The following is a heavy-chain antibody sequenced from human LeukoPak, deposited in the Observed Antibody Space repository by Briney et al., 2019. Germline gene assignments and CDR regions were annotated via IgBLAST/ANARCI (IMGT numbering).Heavy chain of an antibody. CDR2: IYPDGRT. CDR1: GFTVTDNY. Sequence: GGSLRLSCAVSGFTVTDNYMSWVRQAPGKGLQWVSVIYPDGRTYYADSVKGRFTISRDISRNTLLLQMNILRPDDTAVHYCARTNPVYGDYDYWGQGTLVTVSS. D-gene: IGHD4-17*01. CDR3: ARTNPVYGDYDY. V-gene: IGHV3-53*01. J-gene: IGHJ4*02.